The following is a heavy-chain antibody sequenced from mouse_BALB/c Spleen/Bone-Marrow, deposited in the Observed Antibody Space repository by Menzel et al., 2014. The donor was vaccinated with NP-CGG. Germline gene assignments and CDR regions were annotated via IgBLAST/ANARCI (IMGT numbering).Heavy chain of an antibody. Sequence: VQVVESGAELVRPGVSVKISCKGSGYTFTDYAIHWVKQSHAKSLEWIGLISGYYGDAIYNQKFKGKATMTVDKSSSTAYMDLARLTSEDSAIYYCARSGKVRNAMDYWGQGTSATVSS. CDR2: ISGYYGDA. CDR3: ARSGKVRNAMDY. J-gene: IGHJ4*01. CDR1: GYTFTDYA. V-gene: IGHV1S137*01. D-gene: IGHD2-14*01.